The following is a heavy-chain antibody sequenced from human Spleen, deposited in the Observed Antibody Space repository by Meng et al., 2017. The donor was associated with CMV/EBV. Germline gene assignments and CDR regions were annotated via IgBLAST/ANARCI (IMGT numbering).Heavy chain of an antibody. CDR3: ARHRPLQEYYYYYYGMDV. Sequence: GESLKISCAASGLNFDDSDMRWVRQAPGKGLEWVANIKQDGSEKYYAGSVQGRFTISRDNAKNSLILHMNSLTAEDTALYYCARHRPLQEYYYYYYGMDVWGQGTTVTVSS. J-gene: IGHJ6*02. V-gene: IGHV3-7*01. CDR2: IKQDGSEK. CDR1: GLNFDDSD. D-gene: IGHD5-24*01.